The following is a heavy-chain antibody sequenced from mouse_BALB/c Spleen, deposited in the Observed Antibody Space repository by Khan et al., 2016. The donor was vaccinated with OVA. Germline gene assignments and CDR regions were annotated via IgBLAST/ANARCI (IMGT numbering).Heavy chain of an antibody. CDR1: GYTFINYW. D-gene: IGHD1-1*01. J-gene: IGHJ2*01. CDR3: ARRGLRWDFDY. Sequence: QVQLQQSGAELAKPGASVKMSCKASGYTFINYWILWVKQRPGQGLEWIGYINPSTAYTEYNQNFKDKATLTADKSSRTAYMQLSSLTSGDSAVYYCARRGLRWDFDYWGQGTTLTVSS. V-gene: IGHV1-7*01. CDR2: INPSTAYT.